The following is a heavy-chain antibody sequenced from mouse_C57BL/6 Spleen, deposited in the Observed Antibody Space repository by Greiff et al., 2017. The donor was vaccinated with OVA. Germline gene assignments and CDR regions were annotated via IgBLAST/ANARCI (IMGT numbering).Heavy chain of an antibody. J-gene: IGHJ4*01. CDR1: GFTFSNYW. Sequence: EVQVVESGGGLVQPGGSMKLSCVASGFTFSNYWMNWVRQSPEKGLEWVAQIRLKSDNYATHYAESVKGRFTISRDDSKSSVYLQMNNLRAEDTGIYYGTGPATVVELGYYYAMDYWGQGTSVTVSS. D-gene: IGHD1-1*01. V-gene: IGHV6-3*01. CDR2: IRLKSDNYAT. CDR3: TGPATVVELGYYYAMDY.